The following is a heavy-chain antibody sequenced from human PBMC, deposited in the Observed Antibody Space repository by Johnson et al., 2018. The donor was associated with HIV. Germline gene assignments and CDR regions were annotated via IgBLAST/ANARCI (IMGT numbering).Heavy chain of an antibody. J-gene: IGHJ3*02. D-gene: IGHD3-9*01. CDR2: ISYDGSEK. CDR1: GFTFSSYG. V-gene: IGHV3-30*18. CDR3: PKDATGYGGFDI. Sequence: QVQLVESGGGVVQPGRSLRLSCAASGFTFSSYGMHWVRQAPGKGLEWVAVISYDGSEKYYVDSVKGRFTISRDNSKNTLYLQMNGLRGEDTAAYYCPKDATGYGGFDIWGQGTVVAVSS.